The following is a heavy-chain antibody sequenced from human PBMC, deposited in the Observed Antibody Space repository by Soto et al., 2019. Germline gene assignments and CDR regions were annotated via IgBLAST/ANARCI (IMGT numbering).Heavy chain of an antibody. CDR2: ISGSGGST. Sequence: GGSLRLSCAASGFTFSSYAMSWVRQAPGKGLEWVSAISGSGGSTYYADSVKGRFTISRDNSKNTLYLQMNSLRAEDTAVYYCAKGAWGRPPYYDYVWGSYRYTTYGMDVWGQGTTVTVSS. CDR3: AKGAWGRPPYYDYVWGSYRYTTYGMDV. V-gene: IGHV3-23*01. D-gene: IGHD3-16*02. CDR1: GFTFSSYA. J-gene: IGHJ6*02.